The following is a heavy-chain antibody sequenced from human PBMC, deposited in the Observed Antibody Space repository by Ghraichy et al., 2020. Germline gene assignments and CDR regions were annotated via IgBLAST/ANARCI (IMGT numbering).Heavy chain of an antibody. CDR2: INHSGST. CDR3: VRGPGRTWYSSGWYLTY. V-gene: IGHV4-34*01. CDR1: GGSFSGYY. Sequence: SETLSLTCAVYGGSFSGYYWSWIRQPPGKGLEWIGEINHSGSTNYNPSLKSRVTISVDTSKNQFSLKLSSVTAADTAVYYCVRGPGRTWYSSGWYLTYWGQGTLVTVSS. D-gene: IGHD6-19*01. J-gene: IGHJ4*02.